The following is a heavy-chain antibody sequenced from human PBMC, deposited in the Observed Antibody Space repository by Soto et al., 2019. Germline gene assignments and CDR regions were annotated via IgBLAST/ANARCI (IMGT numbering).Heavy chain of an antibody. D-gene: IGHD3-3*01. V-gene: IGHV3-30-3*01. CDR1: GFTFSSYA. Sequence: PGGSLRLSCAASGFTFSSYAMHWVRQAPGKGLEWVAVISYDGSNKYYADSVKGRFTISRDNSKNTLYLQMNSLRAEDTAVYYCASSCLPVTIFGVVSWTDYYYGMDVWGQGTTVTVSS. J-gene: IGHJ6*02. CDR3: ASSCLPVTIFGVVSWTDYYYGMDV. CDR2: ISYDGSNK.